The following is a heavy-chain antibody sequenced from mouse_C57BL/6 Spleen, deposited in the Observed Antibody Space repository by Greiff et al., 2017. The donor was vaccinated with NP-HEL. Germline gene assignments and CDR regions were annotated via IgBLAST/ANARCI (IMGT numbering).Heavy chain of an antibody. Sequence: VMLVESGAELVKPGASVKMSCKASGYTFTTYPIEWMKQNHGKSLEWIGNFHPYNDDTKYNEKFKGKATLTVEKSSSTVYLELGRLTSDDSAVYYCARGYYGYDGAWFAYWGQGTLVTVSA. CDR2: FHPYNDDT. CDR3: ARGYYGYDGAWFAY. D-gene: IGHD2-2*01. CDR1: GYTFTTYP. V-gene: IGHV1-47*01. J-gene: IGHJ3*01.